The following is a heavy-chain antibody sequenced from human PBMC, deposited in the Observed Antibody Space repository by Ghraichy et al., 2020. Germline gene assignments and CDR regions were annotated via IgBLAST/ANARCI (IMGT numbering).Heavy chain of an antibody. D-gene: IGHD6-13*01. CDR3: ARVGVWDAAGSLDY. CDR1: GGSISSGGYS. CDR2: IYRSGST. Sequence: SETLSLTCAVSGGSISSGGYSWIWLRQPPGKGLDWIRYIYRSGSTYYNPSLKSPVTISVDRSKNQFSLKLSSVTAADTSVYYCARVGVWDAAGSLDYWGQGTLVTVSS. J-gene: IGHJ4*02. V-gene: IGHV4-30-2*01.